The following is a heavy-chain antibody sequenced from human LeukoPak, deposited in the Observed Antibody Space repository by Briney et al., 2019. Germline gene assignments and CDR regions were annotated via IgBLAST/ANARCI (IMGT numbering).Heavy chain of an antibody. D-gene: IGHD2-15*01. CDR2: MNPNSGNT. J-gene: IGHJ4*02. Sequence: ASVKVSCKASGYTFTSYDINWVRQATGQGLEWMGWMNPNSGNTGYAQKFQGRVTMSRNTSISTAYMELSSLRSEDTAVYYCARVWGCSGGSCYIFDYWGQGTLVTVSS. V-gene: IGHV1-8*01. CDR3: ARVWGCSGGSCYIFDY. CDR1: GYTFTSYD.